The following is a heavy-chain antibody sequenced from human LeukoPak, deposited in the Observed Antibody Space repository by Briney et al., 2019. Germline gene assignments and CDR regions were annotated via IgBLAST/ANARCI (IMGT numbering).Heavy chain of an antibody. J-gene: IGHJ5*02. D-gene: IGHD2-15*01. Sequence: GASVKVSCKASGYTFTGYYMHWVRQAPGQGLEWMGWINPNSGGTNYAQKFQGMVTMTRDTSISTAYMELSRLISGDTAVYYFARDEYGIVAGSWFDPWGQGTLVTVSS. CDR3: ARDEYGIVAGSWFDP. V-gene: IGHV1-2*02. CDR1: GYTFTGYY. CDR2: INPNSGGT.